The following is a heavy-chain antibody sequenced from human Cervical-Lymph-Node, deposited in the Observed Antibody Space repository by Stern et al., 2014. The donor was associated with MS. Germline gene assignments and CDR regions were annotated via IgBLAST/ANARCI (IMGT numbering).Heavy chain of an antibody. J-gene: IGHJ4*02. CDR1: GGSISSGGYY. V-gene: IGHV4-31*03. CDR2: IYYSGST. Sequence: QLQLQESGPGLVKPSQTLSLTCTVSGGSISSGGYYWSWIRQHPGKGLEWIGYIYYSGSTYYNPSLKRRVTISVDTSKNQFSLKLSSVTAADTAMYYCARVSYDFWSGYYTVDYWGQGTLVTVSS. D-gene: IGHD3-3*01. CDR3: ARVSYDFWSGYYTVDY.